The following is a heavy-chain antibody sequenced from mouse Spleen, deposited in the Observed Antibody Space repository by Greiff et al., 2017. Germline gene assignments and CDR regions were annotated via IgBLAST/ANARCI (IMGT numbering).Heavy chain of an antibody. CDR1: GFTFSSYA. CDR3: ARHSLYDYLDY. Sequence: EVKLVESGGGLVKPGGSLKLSCAASGFTFSSYAMSWVRQTPEKRLEWVATISSGGSYTYYPDSVKGRFTISRDNAKNTLYLQMSSLRSEDTAMYYCARHSLYDYLDYWGQGTTLTVSS. CDR2: ISSGGSYT. V-gene: IGHV5-9-3*01. J-gene: IGHJ2*01. D-gene: IGHD2-3*01.